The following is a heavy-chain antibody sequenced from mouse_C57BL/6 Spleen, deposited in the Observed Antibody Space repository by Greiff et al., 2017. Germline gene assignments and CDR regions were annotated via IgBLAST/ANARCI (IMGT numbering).Heavy chain of an antibody. D-gene: IGHD2-4*01. Sequence: EVQLVESGGGLVKPGGSLKLSCAASGFTFSSYPMSWVRQTPEKRLEWVATISGGGGNTYYPDSVKGRFTISRDNAKNTLYLQMSSLRSEDTALYYCARGDDYDPYFDYWGQGTTLTVSS. CDR1: GFTFSSYP. V-gene: IGHV5-9*01. CDR3: ARGDDYDPYFDY. CDR2: ISGGGGNT. J-gene: IGHJ2*01.